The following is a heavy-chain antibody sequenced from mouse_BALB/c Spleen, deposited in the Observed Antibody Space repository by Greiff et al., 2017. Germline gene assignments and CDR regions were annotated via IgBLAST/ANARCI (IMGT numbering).Heavy chain of an antibody. D-gene: IGHD1-1*01. J-gene: IGHJ1*01. Sequence: EVQVVESGGGLVQPGGSMKLSCAASGFTFSDAWMDWVRQSPEKGLEWVAEIRSKANNHATYYAESVKGRFTISRDDPKSSVYLQMNSLRAEDTGMYYCTRPGYYGSSFWYFDVGGAGTTVTVAS. V-gene: IGHV6-6*01. CDR3: TRPGYYGSSFWYFDV. CDR1: GFTFSDAW. CDR2: IRSKANNHAT.